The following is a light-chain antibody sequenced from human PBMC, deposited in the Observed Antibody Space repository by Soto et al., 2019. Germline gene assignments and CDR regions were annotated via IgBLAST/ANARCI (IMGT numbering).Light chain of an antibody. J-gene: IGLJ3*02. CDR3: QTWGTGPWV. Sequence: QPVLTQSPSASASLGASVKLTCTLSSGHSSYAIAWHQQQPEKGPRYLMKLNSDGSHSKGDGMPDRFSGSSSGAERYLTISSLQSEDEADYYCQTWGTGPWVFGGGTKVTVL. V-gene: IGLV4-69*01. CDR1: SGHSSYA. CDR2: LNSDGSH.